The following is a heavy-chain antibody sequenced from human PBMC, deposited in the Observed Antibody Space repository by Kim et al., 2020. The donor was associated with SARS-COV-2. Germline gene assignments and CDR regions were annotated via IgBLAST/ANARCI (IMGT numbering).Heavy chain of an antibody. D-gene: IGHD2-2*02. Sequence: RYRPSIQGQVTISADKSIRPAYLQWSSLKASDTAMYYCARGVVPAAIFDYWGQGTLVTVSS. V-gene: IGHV5-51*01. CDR3: ARGVVPAAIFDY. J-gene: IGHJ4*02.